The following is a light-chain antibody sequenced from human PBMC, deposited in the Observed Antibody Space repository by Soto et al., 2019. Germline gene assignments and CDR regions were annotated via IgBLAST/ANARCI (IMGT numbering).Light chain of an antibody. CDR3: QQYGSSPLG. Sequence: EIVLTQSPGTLSLSPGERATLSCRASQSVSSSYLAWYQQKPGQAPRLLIYGASSRATGIPGRFSGSGSGTDFTLTISRLEPEDFAVYYCQQYGSSPLGFGGGTKVEIK. CDR2: GAS. J-gene: IGKJ4*01. V-gene: IGKV3-20*01. CDR1: QSVSSSY.